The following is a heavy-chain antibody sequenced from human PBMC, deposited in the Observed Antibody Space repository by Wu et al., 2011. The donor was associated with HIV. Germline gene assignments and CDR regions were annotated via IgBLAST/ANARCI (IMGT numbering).Heavy chain of an antibody. V-gene: IGHV1-8*03. J-gene: IGHJ3*02. Sequence: VQSGAEVKKPGASVKVSCQASGYTFTSYDITWVRQATGQGLEWMGWMNPNSGNTAYAQKFQGRVTITRNTSISTAYMELSSLTSEDTAVYYCARGLYQFGSGSYPYDAFNIWGQGTMVTVSS. CDR2: MNPNSGNT. CDR1: GYTFTSYD. D-gene: IGHD3-10*01. CDR3: ARGLYQFGSGSYPYDAFNI.